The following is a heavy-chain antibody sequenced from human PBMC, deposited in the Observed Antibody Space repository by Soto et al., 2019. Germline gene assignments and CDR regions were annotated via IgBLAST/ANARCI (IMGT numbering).Heavy chain of an antibody. Sequence: ASVKVSCKASGYTFTSYDINWVRQATGQGLEWMGWMNPNSGNTGYAQKFQGRVTMTRNTSISTAYMELSSLRSEDTAVYYCAREGGPGNYRYYAMDVWGQGTTVTVSS. CDR2: MNPNSGNT. V-gene: IGHV1-8*01. CDR1: GYTFTSYD. J-gene: IGHJ6*02. CDR3: AREGGPGNYRYYAMDV. D-gene: IGHD3-10*01.